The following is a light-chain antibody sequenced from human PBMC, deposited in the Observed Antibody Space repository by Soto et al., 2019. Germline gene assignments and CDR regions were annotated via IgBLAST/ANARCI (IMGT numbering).Light chain of an antibody. V-gene: IGKV1-5*03. Sequence: DIQMTQSPSTLSASVGDRVTITCRASQSISSWLAWYQQKPGKAPKLLIYKASSLESGVPSRFSGSGSGTEFTLTISSLQPDDFATYYCQYYHSYSLFRQGTKVDIK. CDR3: QYYHSYSL. CDR2: KAS. CDR1: QSISSW. J-gene: IGKJ1*01.